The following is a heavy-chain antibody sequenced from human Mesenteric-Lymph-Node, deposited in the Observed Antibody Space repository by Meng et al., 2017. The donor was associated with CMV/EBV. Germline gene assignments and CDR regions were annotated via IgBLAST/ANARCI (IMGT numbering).Heavy chain of an antibody. CDR1: GFTFSSYG. CDR3: ATKYSNRFDY. Sequence: GESLKISCAASGFTFSSYGMHWVRQAPGKGLEWVAFIWYDGSDKYYADSVKGRFAISRDNSKNTLYLQMNSLRAEDTAVYYCATKYSNRFDYWGQGTLVTVSS. CDR2: IWYDGSDK. V-gene: IGHV3-33*03. D-gene: IGHD2/OR15-2a*01. J-gene: IGHJ4*02.